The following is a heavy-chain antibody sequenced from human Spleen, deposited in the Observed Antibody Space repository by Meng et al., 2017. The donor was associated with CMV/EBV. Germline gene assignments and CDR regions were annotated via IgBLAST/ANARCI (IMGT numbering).Heavy chain of an antibody. CDR1: GGSFSGYY. Sequence: SETLSLTCEVYGGSFSGYYWSWIRQPPGKGLEWIGEINHSGSTNYNPSLKSRVTISVDTSKNQFSLRLSSVSAADTAVYYCARGPQSSGAHAIDYWGQGTLVTVSS. CDR2: INHSGST. V-gene: IGHV4-34*01. D-gene: IGHD6-25*01. CDR3: ARGPQSSGAHAIDY. J-gene: IGHJ4*02.